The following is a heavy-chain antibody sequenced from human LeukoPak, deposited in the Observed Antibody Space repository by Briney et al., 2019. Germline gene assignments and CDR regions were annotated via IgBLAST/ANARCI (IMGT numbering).Heavy chain of an antibody. CDR3: ARDSLSVAATLRAVATFDY. CDR2: IKQDGSVK. J-gene: IGHJ4*02. V-gene: IGHV3-7*03. CDR1: GFTFSSYW. D-gene: IGHD2-15*01. Sequence: GGSLRLSCAASGFTFSSYWMSWVRQAPGKGLEWVANIKQDGSVKYYVDSVKGRFTISRDNAKNSLYLQMNSLRAEDTAVYYCARDSLSVAATLRAVATFDYWGQGTLVTVSS.